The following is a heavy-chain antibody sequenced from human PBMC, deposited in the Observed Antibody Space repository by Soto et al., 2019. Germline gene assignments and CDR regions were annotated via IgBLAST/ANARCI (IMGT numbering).Heavy chain of an antibody. Sequence: EVQLVESGGGLVQPGGSLELSCAASGFTFSASAMHWVRQASGKGLEWVGRIRSNGRTAYAASMQGRFTISRDDSKKTAYLQLNSLKTVSTAFYYCARLDCSGGSCYPYYFDLWGQGALCTVS. CDR3: ARLDCSGGSCYPYYFDL. D-gene: IGHD2-15*01. CDR1: GFTFSASA. J-gene: IGHJ4*02. CDR2: IRSNGRT. V-gene: IGHV3-73*02.